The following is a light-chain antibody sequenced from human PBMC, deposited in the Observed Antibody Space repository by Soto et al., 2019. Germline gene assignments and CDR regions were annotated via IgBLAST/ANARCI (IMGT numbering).Light chain of an antibody. V-gene: IGKV1-39*01. Sequence: DIQMTQSPSSLSASVVDRVTITCLASQSISSYLNWYQQKPGKAPKLLIYAASSLQSGVPSRFSGSGSGTDFTLTISSLQPGDFATYYCQQSYSTPRTFGGGTKVDIK. CDR2: AAS. CDR3: QQSYSTPRT. J-gene: IGKJ4*01. CDR1: QSISSY.